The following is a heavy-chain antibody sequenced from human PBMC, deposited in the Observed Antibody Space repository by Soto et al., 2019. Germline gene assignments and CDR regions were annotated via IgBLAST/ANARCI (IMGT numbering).Heavy chain of an antibody. CDR2: INHSGST. Sequence: LSLTCAVYGGSFSGYYWIWIRQPPGKGLEWIGEINHSGSTNYNPSLKSRVTISVDTSKNQFSLKLSSVTAADTAVYYCARGRIAAADFDYWGQGTLVTVSS. CDR1: GGSFSGYY. V-gene: IGHV4-34*01. CDR3: ARGRIAAADFDY. J-gene: IGHJ4*02. D-gene: IGHD6-13*01.